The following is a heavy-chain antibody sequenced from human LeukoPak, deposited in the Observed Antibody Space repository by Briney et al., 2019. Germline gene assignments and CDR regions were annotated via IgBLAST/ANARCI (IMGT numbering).Heavy chain of an antibody. CDR2: IYSGSST. V-gene: IGHV3-53*04. D-gene: IGHD6-13*01. CDR3: ARVVAAAGQTFDY. J-gene: IGHJ4*02. CDR1: GFSVSSNY. Sequence: GGSLRLSCAASGFSVSSNYMTWVRQAPGKGLEWVSVIYSGSSTYYTDSVKGRFTISRHNSKNTLYLRMNSLRPEDTAVYYCARVVAAAGQTFDYWGQGTLVTVSS.